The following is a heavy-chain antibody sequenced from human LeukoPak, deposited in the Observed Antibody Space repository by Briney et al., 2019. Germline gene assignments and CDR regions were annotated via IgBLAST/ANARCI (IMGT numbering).Heavy chain of an antibody. J-gene: IGHJ4*02. V-gene: IGHV1-69*13. CDR2: IIPIFGTA. CDR3: ALSVRPVFDY. CDR1: GGTFSSYA. Sequence: WASVKVSCKASGGTFSSYAISWVRQAPGQGLEWMGGIIPIFGTANYAQKFQGRVTITADESTSTAYMELSSLRSEDTAVYYCALSVRPVFDYWGQGTLVTVSS. D-gene: IGHD2/OR15-2a*01.